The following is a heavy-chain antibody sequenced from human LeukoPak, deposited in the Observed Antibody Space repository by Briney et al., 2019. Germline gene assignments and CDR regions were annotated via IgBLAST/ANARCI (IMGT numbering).Heavy chain of an antibody. Sequence: VASVKASCKASGGTFSSYAISWVRQAPGQGLEWMGKIIPILGIANYAQKFQGRVTITADKSTSTAYMELSSLRSEDTAVYYCARDHTRSRVDPWGQGTLVTVSS. CDR2: IIPILGIA. J-gene: IGHJ5*02. V-gene: IGHV1-69*04. D-gene: IGHD6-19*01. CDR1: GGTFSSYA. CDR3: ARDHTRSRVDP.